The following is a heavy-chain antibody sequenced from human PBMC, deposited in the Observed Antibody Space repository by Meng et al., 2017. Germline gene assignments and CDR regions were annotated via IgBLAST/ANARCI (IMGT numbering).Heavy chain of an antibody. CDR2: IWYDGSNK. V-gene: IGHV3-33*01. J-gene: IGHJ6*02. D-gene: IGHD6-19*01. Sequence: GESLKISCAASGFTFSSYGMHWVRQAPGKGLEWVAVIWYDGSNKYYADSVKGRFTISRDNSKNTLYLQMNSLRAEDTAVYYCARDPRNSSGWYFPYYYYDMDVWGQGTTVTVSS. CDR1: GFTFSSYG. CDR3: ARDPRNSSGWYFPYYYYDMDV.